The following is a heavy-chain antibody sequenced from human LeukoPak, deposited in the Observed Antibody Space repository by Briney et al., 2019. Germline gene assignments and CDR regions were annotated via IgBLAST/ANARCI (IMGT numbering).Heavy chain of an antibody. CDR1: ELTVSSNY. V-gene: IGHV3-53*01. J-gene: IGHJ6*02. Sequence: GGSLRLSCAASELTVSSNYMSWVRQAPGKGLEWVSVIYNGGSTDYADSVKGRFTISRDNSKNTLYLQMNSLRAEDTAVYYCARDPSGSMVRGVRTHYYVMDVWGQGTTVTVSS. CDR2: IYNGGST. D-gene: IGHD3-10*01. CDR3: ARDPSGSMVRGVRTHYYVMDV.